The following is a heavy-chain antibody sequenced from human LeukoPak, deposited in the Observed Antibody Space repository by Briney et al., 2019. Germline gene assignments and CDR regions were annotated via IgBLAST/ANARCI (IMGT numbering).Heavy chain of an antibody. D-gene: IGHD3-22*01. CDR2: IYYSGST. CDR1: CGSISSYY. CDR3: ARARTLITMIVVADYDAFDI. Sequence: SQTLSLTCTFACGSISSYYWRWIRQPPGKGLEWLGYIYYSGSTNYNPSLKSRVTISVDTSKNQFSLKLSSVTAAGTAVYYCARARTLITMIVVADYDAFDIWGQGTMVTVSS. V-gene: IGHV4-59*01. J-gene: IGHJ3*02.